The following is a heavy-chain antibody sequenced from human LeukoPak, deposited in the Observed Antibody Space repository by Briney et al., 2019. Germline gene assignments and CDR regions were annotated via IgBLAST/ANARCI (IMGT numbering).Heavy chain of an antibody. CDR2: IYSGGTR. CDR1: GFNVSSNY. D-gene: IGHD3-10*02. V-gene: IGHV3-66*01. J-gene: IGHJ6*04. Sequence: PGGSLRLSCAASGFNVSSNYMSWVRQAPGMGLEWVSVIYSGGTRYYADSVKGRFTISRDNSKNTLYLQMNSLRVEDTAVYYCAELGITMIGGVWGKGTTVTISS. CDR3: AELGITMIGGV.